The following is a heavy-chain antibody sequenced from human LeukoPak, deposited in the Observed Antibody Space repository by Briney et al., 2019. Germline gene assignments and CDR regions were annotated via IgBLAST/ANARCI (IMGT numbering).Heavy chain of an antibody. Sequence: SETLSLTCAVYGGSFSGYYWSWIRQPPGKGLEWIGEINHSGSANYNPSLKSRVTISVDTSKNQFSLKLSSVTAADTAVYYCAREWRSGSYQRNYYYYYMDVWGKGTTVTVS. CDR1: GGSFSGYY. D-gene: IGHD1-26*01. J-gene: IGHJ6*03. CDR3: AREWRSGSYQRNYYYYYMDV. CDR2: INHSGSA. V-gene: IGHV4-34*01.